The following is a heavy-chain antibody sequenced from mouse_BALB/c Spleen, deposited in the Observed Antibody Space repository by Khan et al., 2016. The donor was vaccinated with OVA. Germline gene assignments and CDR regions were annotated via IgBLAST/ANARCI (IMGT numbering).Heavy chain of an antibody. J-gene: IGHJ2*01. CDR2: ISTYSGNT. D-gene: IGHD2-3*01. Sequence: QVQLQQSGPELVRPGVSVKISCKGSGYTFTDYAMYWVKQSHAESLEWIGLISTYSGNTNYNQKFKGKATMTVDKSSSTAYMELARLTSEDSAIYYCARPAYDGYHDYWGQGTTLTVSS. V-gene: IGHV1S137*01. CDR3: ARPAYDGYHDY. CDR1: GYTFTDYA.